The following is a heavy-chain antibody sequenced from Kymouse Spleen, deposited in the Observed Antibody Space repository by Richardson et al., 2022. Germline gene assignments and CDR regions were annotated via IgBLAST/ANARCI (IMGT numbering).Heavy chain of an antibody. CDR3: AAYYDILTGYGVDV. CDR2: IWYDGSNK. D-gene: IGHD3-9*01. CDR1: GFTFSSYG. J-gene: IGHJ6*02. Sequence: QVQLVESGGGVVQPGRSLRLSCAASGFTFSSYGMHWVRQAPGKGLEWVAVIWYDGSNKYYADSVKGRFTISRDNSKNTLYLQMNSLRAEDTAVYYCAAYYDILTGYGVDVWGQGTTVTVSS. V-gene: IGHV3-33*01.